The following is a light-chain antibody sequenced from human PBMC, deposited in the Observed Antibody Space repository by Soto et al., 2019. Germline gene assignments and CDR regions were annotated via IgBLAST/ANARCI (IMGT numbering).Light chain of an antibody. V-gene: IGKV1-5*03. CDR1: QSITTW. J-gene: IGKJ2*01. Sequence: DIPMTQSPSTLSASVGDRVTITCRASQSITTWLAWYQQKPGKAPNLLIYKASNLESGVPSRFSGSGSGTEFTLTIRGLQRDDFATYYCQQYETYYTFGQGTKLEIK. CDR3: QQYETYYT. CDR2: KAS.